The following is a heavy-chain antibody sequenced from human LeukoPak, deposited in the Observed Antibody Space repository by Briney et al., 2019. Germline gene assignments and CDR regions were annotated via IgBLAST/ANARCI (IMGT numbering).Heavy chain of an antibody. CDR1: GYTFTSYG. Sequence: ASVKVSCKASGYTFTSYGISWVRQAPGQGLEWVGWMNPNSGNTGHAQKFQGRVTLTRDTSINTVYMELSSLRSEDTAVYYCARGFPDLLTASSLGWFDPWGQGTLVTVSS. D-gene: IGHD3-9*01. CDR3: ARGFPDLLTASSLGWFDP. CDR2: MNPNSGNT. V-gene: IGHV1-8*02. J-gene: IGHJ5*02.